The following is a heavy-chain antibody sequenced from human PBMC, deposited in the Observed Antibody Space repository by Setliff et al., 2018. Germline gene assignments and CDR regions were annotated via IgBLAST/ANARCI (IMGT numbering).Heavy chain of an antibody. CDR3: ARDPLGEIAVAGHDAFDI. CDR2: IYYSGST. V-gene: IGHV4-38-2*02. CDR1: GYSISSGYY. J-gene: IGHJ3*02. Sequence: SETLSLTCAVSGYSISSGYYWGWIRQPPGKGLEWIGSIYYSGSTYYNPSLKSRVTISVDTSKNQFSLKLSSVTAADTAVYYCARDPLGEIAVAGHDAFDIWGQGTMVT. D-gene: IGHD6-19*01.